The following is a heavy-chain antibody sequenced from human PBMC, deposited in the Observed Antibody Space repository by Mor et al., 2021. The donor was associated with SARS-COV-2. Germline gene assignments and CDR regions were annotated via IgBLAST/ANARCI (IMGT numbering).Heavy chain of an antibody. CDR2: GST. Sequence: GSTYYNPSLKSRITMSVDTSKNQFSLKLSSVTAADTAAYYCATLGNYYDSSGHYLGTFDVWGQGTMVTVSS. J-gene: IGHJ3*01. CDR3: ATLGNYYDSSGHYLGTFDV. V-gene: IGHV4-39*01. D-gene: IGHD3-22*01.